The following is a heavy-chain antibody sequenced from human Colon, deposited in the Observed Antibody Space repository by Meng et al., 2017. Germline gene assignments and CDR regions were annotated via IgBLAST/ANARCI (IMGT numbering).Heavy chain of an antibody. CDR2: ISYDGNIK. Sequence: VQVVESGGGAVQPGRSLRLSCAVSGFTFSTYAVHWVRQAPGKGLEWVAFISYDGNIKYYADSVKGRFTISRDRSKNTLFLQMNSLRGDDTSVYYCARDSGIYFDFWGQGTLVTVSS. V-gene: IGHV3-30-3*01. CDR3: ARDSGIYFDF. J-gene: IGHJ4*02. CDR1: GFTFSTYA. D-gene: IGHD1-26*01.